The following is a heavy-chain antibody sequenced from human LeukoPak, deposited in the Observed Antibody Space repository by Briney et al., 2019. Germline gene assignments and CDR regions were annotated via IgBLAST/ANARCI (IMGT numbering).Heavy chain of an antibody. D-gene: IGHD3-10*01. CDR3: ARGDLLWFGELLSSFDY. CDR1: GFTFSSYS. J-gene: IGHJ4*02. Sequence: GGSLRLSCAASGFTFSSYSMNWVRQAPGKGLEWVSSISSSSYIYYSDSVKGRFTTTRDNAKNSLYLQMNSLRAEDTAMYYCARGDLLWFGELLSSFDYWGQGTLVTVSS. V-gene: IGHV3-21*01. CDR2: ISSSSYI.